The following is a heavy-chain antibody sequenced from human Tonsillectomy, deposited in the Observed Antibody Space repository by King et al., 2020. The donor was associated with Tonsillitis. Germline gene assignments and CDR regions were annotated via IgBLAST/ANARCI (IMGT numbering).Heavy chain of an antibody. CDR3: AKVPYDSSGYYYFDY. J-gene: IGHJ4*02. V-gene: IGHV3-23*04. CDR1: GFTFSNYA. D-gene: IGHD3-22*01. CDR2: ISGSGGST. Sequence: VQLVQSGGGLVQPGGSLRLSCTASGFTFSNYAMSWVRQAPGKGLEWVSGISGSGGSTYYADSVKGRFTISRDNSKNTLYLQMNSLRPEDTAVYYCAKVPYDSSGYYYFDYWGQGTLVTVSS.